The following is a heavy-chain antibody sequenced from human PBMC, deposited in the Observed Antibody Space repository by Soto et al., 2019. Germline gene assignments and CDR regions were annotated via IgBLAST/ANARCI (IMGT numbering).Heavy chain of an antibody. CDR3: ARDLSGEECFDP. V-gene: IGHV3-11*05. J-gene: IGHJ5*02. Sequence: QVQLVESGGGLVKPGGSLRLSCAASGFTFSDYYMSWIRQAPGKGLEWVSYISSSSSYTNYADSVKGRFTISRDNAKNSLYLQMNSLRAEDTAVYYCARDLSGEECFDPWGQGTLVTVSS. D-gene: IGHD2-21*01. CDR2: ISSSSSYT. CDR1: GFTFSDYY.